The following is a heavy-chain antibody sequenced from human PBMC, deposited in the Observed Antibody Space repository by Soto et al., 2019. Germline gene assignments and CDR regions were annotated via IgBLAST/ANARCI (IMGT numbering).Heavy chain of an antibody. Sequence: QVQLQESGPRLVEASQTLSLTCTVSNASITSSGYYWSWVRQPPGKRLEWIGYIYHSGSTFYSPSPQSRLTMSGDTSKNQFSLTLRSVTAADTAVYHCARMSGTYYVPDYWGQGTLVTVSS. CDR3: ARMSGTYYVPDY. CDR1: NASITSSGYY. V-gene: IGHV4-31*03. D-gene: IGHD1-26*01. CDR2: IYHSGST. J-gene: IGHJ4*02.